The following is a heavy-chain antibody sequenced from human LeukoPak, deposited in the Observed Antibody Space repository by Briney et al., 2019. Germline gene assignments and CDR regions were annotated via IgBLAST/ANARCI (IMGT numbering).Heavy chain of an antibody. J-gene: IGHJ4*02. Sequence: PGGSLRLSCAASGFTFSSYAMSWVRQAPGKGLEWVLGISGSGDNTYYADSVKSRFTISRDNSKNTLYVQVSSLGTEDTAAYYCAKGSYYDSSGSFYFDYWGQGTLVTVSS. V-gene: IGHV3-23*01. CDR2: ISGSGDNT. CDR1: GFTFSSYA. D-gene: IGHD3-22*01. CDR3: AKGSYYDSSGSFYFDY.